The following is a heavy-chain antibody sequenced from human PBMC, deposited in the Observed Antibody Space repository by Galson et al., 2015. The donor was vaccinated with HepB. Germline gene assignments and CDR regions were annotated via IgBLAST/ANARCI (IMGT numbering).Heavy chain of an antibody. J-gene: IGHJ4*02. CDR3: ARDPGPRDYDYVWGSKPIDY. CDR2: ISSSSSYI. CDR1: GFTFSSYS. V-gene: IGHV3-21*01. D-gene: IGHD3-16*01. Sequence: SLRLSCAASGFTFSSYSMNWVRQAPGKGLEWVSSISSSSSYIYYADSVKGRFTISRDNAKNSLYLQMNSLRAEDTAVYYCARDPGPRDYDYVWGSKPIDYWGQGTLVTVSS.